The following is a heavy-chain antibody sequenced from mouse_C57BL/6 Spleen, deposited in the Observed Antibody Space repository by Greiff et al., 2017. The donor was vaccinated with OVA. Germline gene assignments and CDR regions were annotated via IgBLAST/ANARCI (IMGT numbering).Heavy chain of an antibody. V-gene: IGHV1-82*01. CDR3: ARDGSTTVVADYAMEY. CDR1: GYAFSSSW. CDR2: IYPGDGDT. D-gene: IGHD1-1*01. Sequence: VQLVESGPELVKPGASVKISCKASGYAFSSSWMNWVKQRPGKGLEWIGRIYPGDGDTNYNGKFKGKATLTADKSSSTAYMQLSSLTAEDSAVYCCARDGSTTVVADYAMEYWGRGTSVTVSS. J-gene: IGHJ4*01.